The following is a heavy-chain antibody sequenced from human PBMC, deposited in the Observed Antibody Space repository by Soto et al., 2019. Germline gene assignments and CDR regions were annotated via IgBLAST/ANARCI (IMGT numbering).Heavy chain of an antibody. J-gene: IGHJ6*02. D-gene: IGHD2-15*01. CDR3: ARDPGDIVVVVAASTADYGMDV. CDR1: GYTLTSYY. CDR2: INPSGGST. V-gene: IGHV1-46*01. Sequence: ASVKVSCKASGYTLTSYYMHWVRQAPGQGLEWMGIINPSGGSTSYAQKCQGRVTMTRETSTSTVYMELSSLRSEDTAVYYCARDPGDIVVVVAASTADYGMDVWGQGTTVTVSS.